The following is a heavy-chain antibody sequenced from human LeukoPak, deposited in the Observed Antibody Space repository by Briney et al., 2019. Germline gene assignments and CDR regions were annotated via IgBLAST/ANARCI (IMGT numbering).Heavy chain of an antibody. CDR3: ARGPRDVVNKELVDY. D-gene: IGHD3-22*01. CDR1: GGTFNSYT. Sequence: SVKVSCKASGGTFNSYTFSWVRQAPGQGLQWMGRIIPILGVANYAQEFQGRVTITADKSTSTVYMELSSLRFEDTAVYYCARGPRDVVNKELVDYWGQGTLVTVSS. V-gene: IGHV1-69*02. CDR2: IIPILGVA. J-gene: IGHJ4*02.